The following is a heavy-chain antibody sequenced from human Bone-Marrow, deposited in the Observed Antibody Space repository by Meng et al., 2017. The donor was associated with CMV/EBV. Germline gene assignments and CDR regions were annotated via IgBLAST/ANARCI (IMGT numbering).Heavy chain of an antibody. V-gene: IGHV1-69*04. CDR1: GGTLSSYT. CDR2: IIPILGIA. CDR3: ARDRVYYDFWSGYSSGMDV. J-gene: IGHJ6*02. Sequence: SSVNVSCKASGGTLSSYTISWVRQAPGQGLEWMGRIIPILGIANYAQKFQGRVTMTRDTSTSTVYMELSSLRSEDTAVYYCARDRVYYDFWSGYSSGMDVWGQGNTVTVSS. D-gene: IGHD3-3*01.